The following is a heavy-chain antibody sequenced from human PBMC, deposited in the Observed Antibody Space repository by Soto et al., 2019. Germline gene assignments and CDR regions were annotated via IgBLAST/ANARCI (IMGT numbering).Heavy chain of an antibody. D-gene: IGHD2-2*01. CDR1: GGSVSSGSYY. V-gene: IGHV4-61*01. J-gene: IGHJ6*02. CDR3: ARTSQYALYGMDV. Sequence: NPSETLSLTCTVSGGSVSSGSYYWSWIRQPPGKGLEWIGYIYYSGSTNYNPSLKSRVTISVDTSKNQFSLKLSSVTAADTAVYYCARTSQYALYGMDVWGQGTTVTVSS. CDR2: IYYSGST.